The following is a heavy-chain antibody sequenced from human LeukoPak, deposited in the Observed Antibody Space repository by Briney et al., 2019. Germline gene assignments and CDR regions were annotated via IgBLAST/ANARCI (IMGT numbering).Heavy chain of an antibody. D-gene: IGHD6-19*01. Sequence: GESLRLSCAASGFTFSTYWMHWVRQAPGKGLMRVSRIISDGSSTSYADSVKGRFTISRDNAKNTLYLQMNSLRAEDTALYYCVREPRVPLHPYSSGVFDNWGQGTLVTVSS. CDR2: IISDGSST. CDR1: GFTFSTYW. J-gene: IGHJ4*02. V-gene: IGHV3-74*01. CDR3: VREPRVPLHPYSSGVFDN.